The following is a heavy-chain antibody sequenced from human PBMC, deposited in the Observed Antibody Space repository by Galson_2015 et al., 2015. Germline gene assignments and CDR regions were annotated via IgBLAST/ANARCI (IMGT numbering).Heavy chain of an antibody. J-gene: IGHJ6*02. CDR3: ARGGYGGQPPLPYGMDV. CDR2: IIPIFGTA. V-gene: IGHV1-69*13. D-gene: IGHD1-26*01. Sequence: SVKVSCKASGGTFSSYAISWVRQAPGQGLEWMGGIIPIFGTANYAQKFQGRVTITADESTSTAYMELSSLRSEDTAVYYCARGGYGGQPPLPYGMDVWGQGTTVTVSS. CDR1: GGTFSSYA.